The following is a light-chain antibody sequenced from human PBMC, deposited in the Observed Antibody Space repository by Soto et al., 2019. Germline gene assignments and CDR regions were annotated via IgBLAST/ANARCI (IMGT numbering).Light chain of an antibody. Sequence: EVVLTQSPGTLSLSPGERATLSCRASQTVSSAYLAWYQQRPGQTPRLLIFGASNRATAIPDRFSGSGSGTDFCFSISRLELEDFAVYYCQHYGGSPGVTFGSGSKGHIK. J-gene: IGKJ3*01. V-gene: IGKV3-20*01. CDR3: QHYGGSPGVT. CDR1: QTVSSAY. CDR2: GAS.